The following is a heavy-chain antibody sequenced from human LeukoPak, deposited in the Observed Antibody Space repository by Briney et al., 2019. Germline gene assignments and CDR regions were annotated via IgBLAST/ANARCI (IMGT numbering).Heavy chain of an antibody. CDR2: IYYSGST. J-gene: IGHJ4*02. V-gene: IGHV4-59*08. Sequence: SETPSLTCTVSGGSISSYYWSWIRQPPGKGLEWIGYIYYSGSTNYNPSLKSRVTISVDTSKNQFSLKLSSVTAADTAVYYCARGEKLEKDYWGQGTLVTVSS. CDR3: ARGEKLEKDY. CDR1: GGSISSYY. D-gene: IGHD1-1*01.